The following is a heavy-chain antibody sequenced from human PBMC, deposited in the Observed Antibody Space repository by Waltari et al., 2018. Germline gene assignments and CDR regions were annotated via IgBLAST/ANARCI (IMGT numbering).Heavy chain of an antibody. Sequence: QITLKESGPALVKPTQTLTLTCGLSGVPLGNSGVGVGWIRQTPGRALEWLALIYWNDEKRFRPSLKTRLTIMRDTSNNEVVLTMNNMDPVDTGTYFCTFTRTYYFGSGPGFPDTWGQGVPVIVSS. CDR2: IYWNDEK. CDR3: TFTRTYYFGSGPGFPDT. CDR1: GVPLGNSGVG. J-gene: IGHJ5*02. D-gene: IGHD3-9*01. V-gene: IGHV2-5*04.